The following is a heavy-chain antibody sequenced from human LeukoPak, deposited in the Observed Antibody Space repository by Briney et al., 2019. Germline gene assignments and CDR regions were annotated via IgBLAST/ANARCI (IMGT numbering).Heavy chain of an antibody. V-gene: IGHV1-69*05. D-gene: IGHD3-3*01. CDR3: AASTIFGVVITYNWFDP. CDR1: GGTFSSYA. CDR2: IIPIFGTA. Sequence: ASVKVSCKASGGTFSSYAISWVRQAPGQGLEWMGGIIPIFGTANYAQKFQGRVTITTDESTSTAYIELSSLRSEDTAVYYCAASTIFGVVITYNWFDPWGQGTLVTVSS. J-gene: IGHJ5*02.